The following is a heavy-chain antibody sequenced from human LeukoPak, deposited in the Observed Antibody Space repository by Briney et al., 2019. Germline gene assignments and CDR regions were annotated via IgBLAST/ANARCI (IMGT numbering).Heavy chain of an antibody. CDR2: MNPNSGNT. CDR3: ARGLWFGEYFDY. Sequence: ASVKVSCKASGYTFTSYDINWVRQATGQGLEWMGWMNPNSGNTGYAQKFQGRVTITRNTSISTAYMELSSLRSEDTAVYYCARGLWFGEYFDYWGQGTLVTVSS. D-gene: IGHD3-10*01. V-gene: IGHV1-8*03. J-gene: IGHJ4*02. CDR1: GYTFTSYD.